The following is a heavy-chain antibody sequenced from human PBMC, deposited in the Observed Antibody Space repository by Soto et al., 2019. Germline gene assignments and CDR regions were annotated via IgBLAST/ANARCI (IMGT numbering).Heavy chain of an antibody. V-gene: IGHV4-31*03. CDR3: ARDPYYYGSVTYVDYGMDV. CDR2: IYDSGNT. D-gene: IGHD3-10*01. CDR1: GGSINSGGYY. J-gene: IGHJ6*02. Sequence: QVQLQESGPGLVKPSQTLSLTCTVSGGSINSGGYYWSWIRQHPGKCLEWIGHIYDSGNTDYNPSLKSRVTISVDTSKSQFSLRLSSVTAADTAVYYCARDPYYYGSVTYVDYGMDVWGQGTTVTVSS.